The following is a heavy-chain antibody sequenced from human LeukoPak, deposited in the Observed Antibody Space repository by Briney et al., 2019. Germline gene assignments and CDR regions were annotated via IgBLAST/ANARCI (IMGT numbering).Heavy chain of an antibody. CDR1: GGSISSSSYY. Sequence: PSETLSLTCTVSGGSISSSSYYWGWIRQPPGKGLEWIGSIYYGGSTYYNPSLKSRVTMSVDTSKNQFSLKLSSVTAADTAVYNCASHTIQLWFPYYFDYWGQGTLVTVSS. D-gene: IGHD5-18*01. J-gene: IGHJ4*02. V-gene: IGHV4-39*01. CDR2: IYYGGST. CDR3: ASHTIQLWFPYYFDY.